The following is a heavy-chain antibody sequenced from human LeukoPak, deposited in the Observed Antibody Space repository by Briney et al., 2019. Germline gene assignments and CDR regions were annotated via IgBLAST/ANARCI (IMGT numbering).Heavy chain of an antibody. J-gene: IGHJ4*02. V-gene: IGHV1-69*06. Sequence: GASVKVSCKASGGTFSSYAISWVRQAPGQGLEWMGGIIPIFGTANYAQKFQGRVTITADKSTSTAYMELSSLRSEDTAVYYCARYYYGSGGSLGYFDYWGQGTLVTVSS. CDR3: ARYYYGSGGSLGYFDY. D-gene: IGHD3-10*01. CDR1: GGTFSSYA. CDR2: IIPIFGTA.